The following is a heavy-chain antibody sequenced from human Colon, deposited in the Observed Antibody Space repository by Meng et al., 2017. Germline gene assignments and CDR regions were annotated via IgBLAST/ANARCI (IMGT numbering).Heavy chain of an antibody. Sequence: QVSVQESGPGRVRPSETLSLTCTVSGGSVSSGSYYWSWIRQPPGKGLEWIGYIYYSGSTNYNPSLKSRVTISVDTSKNQFSLKLSSVTAADTAVYYCARGMTNGITFGGVIVNWGQGTLVTVSS. J-gene: IGHJ4*02. CDR1: GGSVSSGSYY. V-gene: IGHV4-61*01. CDR3: ARGMTNGITFGGVIVN. D-gene: IGHD3-16*02. CDR2: IYYSGST.